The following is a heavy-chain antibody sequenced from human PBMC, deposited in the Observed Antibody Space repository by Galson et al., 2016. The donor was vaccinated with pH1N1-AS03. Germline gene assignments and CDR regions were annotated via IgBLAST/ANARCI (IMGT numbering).Heavy chain of an antibody. CDR2: IHYGGST. J-gene: IGHJ4*02. V-gene: IGHV4-39*01. D-gene: IGHD2/OR15-2a*01. Sequence: SETLSLTCTVSGGPISSGNNHGGWIRQPPGKGLEWIGTIHYGGSTYYNPSLKSRVTISVDVSENQFSLNLNSVTAADTSVYYCAIYTSTAADYWGQGTLVTVSS. CDR3: AIYTSTAADY. CDR1: GGPISSGNNH.